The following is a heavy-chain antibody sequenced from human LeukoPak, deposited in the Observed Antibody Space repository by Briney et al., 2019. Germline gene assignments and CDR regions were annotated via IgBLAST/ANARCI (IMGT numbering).Heavy chain of an antibody. V-gene: IGHV4-4*07. CDR2: IYTNEST. Sequence: PSETLSLTCTVSGGSISSYYWTWIRQPAGKGLEWIERIYTNESTNYNPSLKSRVTMSVDTSKNQFSLKLSSVTAADTAVYYCARERVIRGVITYYYYYYMDVWGKGTTVTISS. J-gene: IGHJ6*03. D-gene: IGHD3-10*01. CDR3: ARERVIRGVITYYYYYYMDV. CDR1: GGSISSYY.